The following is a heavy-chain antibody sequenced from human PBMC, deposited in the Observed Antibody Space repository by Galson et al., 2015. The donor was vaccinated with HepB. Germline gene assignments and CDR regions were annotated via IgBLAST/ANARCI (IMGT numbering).Heavy chain of an antibody. D-gene: IGHD3-10*01. CDR1: EFILSMYW. CDR3: ARVKRGEWYSFYYYGMDV. Sequence: SLRLSCAASEFILSMYWMNWVRQAPGKGLEWVANIKEDGSEKSYVDSVKGRFTISRDNAKNSLYLQMNSLRAEDMAIYYCARVKRGEWYSFYYYGMDVWGQGTTVTVSS. J-gene: IGHJ6*02. CDR2: IKEDGSEK. V-gene: IGHV3-7*05.